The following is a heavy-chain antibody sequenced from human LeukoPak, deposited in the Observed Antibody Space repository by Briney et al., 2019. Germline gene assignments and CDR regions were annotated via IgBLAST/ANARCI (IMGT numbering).Heavy chain of an antibody. CDR3: AKDMSTAPRGWYYFDY. CDR1: GFTFSSYW. CDR2: ISGSGGST. J-gene: IGHJ4*02. D-gene: IGHD2-15*01. V-gene: IGHV3-23*01. Sequence: GGSLRLSCAASGFTFSSYWMSWVRQAPGKGLEWVSAISGSGGSTYYADSVKGRFTISRDNSKNTLYLQMNSLRAEDTAVYYCAKDMSTAPRGWYYFDYWGQGTLVTVSS.